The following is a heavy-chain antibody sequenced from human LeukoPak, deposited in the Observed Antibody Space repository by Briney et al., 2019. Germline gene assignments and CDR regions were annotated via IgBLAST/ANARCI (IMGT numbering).Heavy chain of an antibody. Sequence: SETLSLTCIVSGGSISSISSNNYHWGWIRQPPGKGLEWIGSIYYSGSTYYNPSLKSRVTISVDTSKNQFSLKLSSVTAADTAVYYCATLPPGAFDIWGQGTMVTVSS. CDR1: GGSISSISSNNYH. V-gene: IGHV4-39*01. J-gene: IGHJ3*02. CDR2: IYYSGST. CDR3: ATLPPGAFDI.